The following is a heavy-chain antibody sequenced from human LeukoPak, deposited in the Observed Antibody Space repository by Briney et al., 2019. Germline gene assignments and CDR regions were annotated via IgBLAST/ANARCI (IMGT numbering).Heavy chain of an antibody. Sequence: GGSLRLSCAASGFNFREYWMSWVRQAPGKGLQWVAHIKEGGSEIYYLDSVKGRFTIARDDAKNSLYLHMNSLRAEDTALYYCVRAGWELDYWGQGTPVTVSS. CDR1: GFNFREYW. CDR2: IKEGGSEI. D-gene: IGHD6-19*01. J-gene: IGHJ4*02. CDR3: VRAGWELDY. V-gene: IGHV3-7*01.